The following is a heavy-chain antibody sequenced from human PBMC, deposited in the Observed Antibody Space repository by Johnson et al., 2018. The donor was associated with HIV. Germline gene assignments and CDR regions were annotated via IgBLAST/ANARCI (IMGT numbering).Heavy chain of an antibody. Sequence: VQLVESGGGLVQPGGSLRLSCAASGFTFSSYDMHWVRQATGKGLAWVSAIGTAGDTYYPGSVKGRFTISRENAKNSLYLQMNSRRADDTALYYCARGPYRKNVDTAMVARGNAFDIWGQVTMVTFSS. D-gene: IGHD5-18*01. CDR3: ARGPYRKNVDTAMVARGNAFDI. CDR2: IGTAGDT. J-gene: IGHJ3*02. V-gene: IGHV3-13*01. CDR1: GFTFSSYD.